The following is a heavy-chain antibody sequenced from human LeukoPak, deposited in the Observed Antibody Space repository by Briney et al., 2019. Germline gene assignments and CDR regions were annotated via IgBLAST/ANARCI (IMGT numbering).Heavy chain of an antibody. CDR3: ATDPLLGKDDSSSKLDY. D-gene: IGHD3-22*01. V-gene: IGHV1-24*01. CDR2: FDAEDGET. J-gene: IGHJ4*02. CDR1: GYTLTVIS. Sequence: ASVKVSCKVSGYTLTVISMHREGQAPGKGREWMGGFDAEDGETIYAQKFQGRVTMTEDTSTDTAYMELSSLRSEDTAVYYCATDPLLGKDDSSSKLDYWGEGTLVTVSS.